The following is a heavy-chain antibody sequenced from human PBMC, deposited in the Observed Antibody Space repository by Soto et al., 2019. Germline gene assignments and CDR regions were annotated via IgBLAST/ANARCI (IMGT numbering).Heavy chain of an antibody. J-gene: IGHJ5*02. V-gene: IGHV1-18*01. Sequence: ASVKVSCKASGYTFTSYGISWVRQAPGQGLEWMGWISAYSGNTNYAQKLQGRVTMTTDTSTSTAYMELRSLRSDDTAVYYCARTLVVVAATWFDPWGQGTLVTVSS. D-gene: IGHD2-15*01. CDR3: ARTLVVVAATWFDP. CDR2: ISAYSGNT. CDR1: GYTFTSYG.